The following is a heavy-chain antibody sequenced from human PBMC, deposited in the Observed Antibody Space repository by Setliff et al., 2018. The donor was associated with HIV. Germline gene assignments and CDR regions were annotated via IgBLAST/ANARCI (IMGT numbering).Heavy chain of an antibody. CDR3: ARDSAIVTTIIDHYYGMDV. CDR1: GYTFTDYA. CDR2: INAGNGNT. D-gene: IGHD5-12*01. Sequence: GASVKVSCKASGYTFTDYAIYWMRQAPGQRLEWLGWINAGNGNTEYSQNFQGRVTISRDTSASTAYMELSSLRSEDTAVYYCARDSAIVTTIIDHYYGMDVWGQGTTVTVS. J-gene: IGHJ6*02. V-gene: IGHV1-3*01.